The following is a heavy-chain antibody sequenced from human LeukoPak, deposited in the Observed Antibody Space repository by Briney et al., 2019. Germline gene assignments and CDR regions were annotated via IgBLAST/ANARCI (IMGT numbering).Heavy chain of an antibody. D-gene: IGHD3-10*01. Sequence: PGGSLRLSCAASGFTFSSYGMHWVRQAPGKGLEWVALISYDGGNKYYADSVKGRFTISRDNSKNTLFLQMNSLRAEDTAVYYCAKGDPYGSGSYPVDYWGQGTLVTVSS. V-gene: IGHV3-30*18. J-gene: IGHJ4*02. CDR1: GFTFSSYG. CDR2: ISYDGGNK. CDR3: AKGDPYGSGSYPVDY.